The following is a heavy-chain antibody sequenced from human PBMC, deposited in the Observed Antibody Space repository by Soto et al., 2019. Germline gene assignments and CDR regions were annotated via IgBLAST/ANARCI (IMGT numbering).Heavy chain of an antibody. CDR1: GGSLSTYY. CDR2: IYYSGRT. CDR3: ARGRGYSGQRRGWFDP. V-gene: IGHV4-59*01. Sequence: QLQLQESGPGLVKPSETLSLTCTVSGGSLSTYYWNWIRQPPGKGLEWIGDIYYSGRTNYNPSLKSRVAISVDMSKNQFFLNLSSVTPADTAVYYCARGRGYSGQRRGWFDPWGQGTLVTVSS. D-gene: IGHD5-12*01. J-gene: IGHJ5*02.